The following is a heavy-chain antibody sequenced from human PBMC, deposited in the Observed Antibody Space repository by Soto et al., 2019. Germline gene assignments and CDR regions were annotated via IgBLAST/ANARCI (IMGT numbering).Heavy chain of an antibody. V-gene: IGHV3-11*01. CDR2: INPGGAVI. CDR1: GFSLRDYY. J-gene: IGHJ4*02. D-gene: IGHD2-21*01. Sequence: PGGSLRLSCAASGFSLRDYYMTWIRQAPGKGLELLSYINPGGAVIKYADSVKGRFTISRDNAKNSLYLHMNNLRAEDTAVYYCTSGPRIADFWGQGTLVT. CDR3: TSGPRIADF.